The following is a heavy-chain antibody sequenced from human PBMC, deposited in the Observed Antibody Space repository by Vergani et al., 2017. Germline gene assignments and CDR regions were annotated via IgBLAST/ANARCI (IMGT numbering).Heavy chain of an antibody. CDR2: INPNSGGT. CDR1: GYTFTGHY. Sequence: QVHLVQSGAEVKKPGASVKVSCKASGYTFTGHYMHWVRQTPGQGLEWMGWINPNSGGTNYAQKFQGRVTMTRDTSISTAYMELSRLRSDDTAVYYCARKPLVYGDYRDYYYYGMDVWGQGTTVTVSS. D-gene: IGHD4-17*01. V-gene: IGHV1-2*02. CDR3: ARKPLVYGDYRDYYYYGMDV. J-gene: IGHJ6*02.